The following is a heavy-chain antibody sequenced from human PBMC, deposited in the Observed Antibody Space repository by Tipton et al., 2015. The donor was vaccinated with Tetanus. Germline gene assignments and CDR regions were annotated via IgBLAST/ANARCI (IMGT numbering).Heavy chain of an antibody. CDR1: GFTLSSYW. D-gene: IGHD1-14*01. CDR3: ARDRKIFYL. CDR2: IRQDGSEK. J-gene: IGHJ5*02. V-gene: IGHV3-7*01. Sequence: SLRLSCAASGFTLSSYWMSWVRQAPGKGLEWVANIRQDGSEKYYVDSVKGRFTISRDNAKNSLCLQMNSLRAEDTAVYYCARDRKIFYLWGQGTLVTVSS.